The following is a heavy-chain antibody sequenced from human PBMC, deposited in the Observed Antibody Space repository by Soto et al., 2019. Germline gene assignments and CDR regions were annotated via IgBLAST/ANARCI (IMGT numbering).Heavy chain of an antibody. D-gene: IGHD5-12*01. CDR3: ARLTRGVYDLDRLWEKFDY. J-gene: IGHJ4*02. CDR1: GFSLSSIGMG. V-gene: IGHV2-5*02. CDR2: IYWDDDK. Sequence: QITVKESGLTLVKPTETLTLTCTFSGFSLSSIGMGVGWIRQPPGKALEWLALIYWDDDKRYSPSLSSRLTITKDPSKNQVDLTMTNMDPVDTATYYCARLTRGVYDLDRLWEKFDYWGQETLVTVSS.